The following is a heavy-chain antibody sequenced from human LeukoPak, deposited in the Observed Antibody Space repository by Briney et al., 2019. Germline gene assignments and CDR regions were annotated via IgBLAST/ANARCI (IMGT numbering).Heavy chain of an antibody. V-gene: IGHV4-30-2*01. CDR3: ARHTAEKYNWFDR. CDR1: GGSISSGGYY. J-gene: IGHJ5*02. D-gene: IGHD5-24*01. Sequence: SETLSLTCTVSGGSISSGGYYWSWIRQPPGKGLEWIGYIYHSGSTYYNPSLKSRVTISVDTSKNQFSLKLSSVTAADTAVYYCARHTAEKYNWFDRWGQGTLVTVSS. CDR2: IYHSGST.